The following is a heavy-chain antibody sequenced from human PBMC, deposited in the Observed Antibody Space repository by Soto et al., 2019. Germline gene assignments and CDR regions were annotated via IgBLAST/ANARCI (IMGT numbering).Heavy chain of an antibody. D-gene: IGHD5-12*01. CDR1: GYSFTSYW. CDR2: IDPSDSYT. Sequence: PGESLKISCKGSGYSFTSYWISWVRQMPGKGLEWMGRIDPSDSYTNYSPSFQGHVTISADKSISTAYLQWSSLKAPDTAMYYCARHGPLEMATTSVSDAFDIWGQGTMVTVSS. V-gene: IGHV5-10-1*01. J-gene: IGHJ3*02. CDR3: ARHGPLEMATTSVSDAFDI.